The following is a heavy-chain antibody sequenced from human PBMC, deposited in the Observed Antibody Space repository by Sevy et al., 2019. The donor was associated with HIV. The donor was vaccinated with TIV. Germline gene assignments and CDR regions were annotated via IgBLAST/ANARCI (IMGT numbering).Heavy chain of an antibody. J-gene: IGHJ6*02. CDR2: ISWNSRNI. CDR1: RFSFNDHA. CDR3: AKDINRGCDGINCYPYYYYFYGLDV. D-gene: IGHD2-21*02. Sequence: GGSLRLSCAASRFSFNDHAMHWVRQVPGKGLEWVSGISWNSRNIGYADSVKGRFTISRDNANHFLYLEMNSLRPEDTAFYYCAKDINRGCDGINCYPYYYYFYGLDVWGQETTVTVSS. V-gene: IGHV3-9*01.